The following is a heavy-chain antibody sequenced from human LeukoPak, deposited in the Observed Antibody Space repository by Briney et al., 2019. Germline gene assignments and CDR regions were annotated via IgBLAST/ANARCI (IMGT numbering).Heavy chain of an antibody. J-gene: IGHJ4*02. V-gene: IGHV3-30-3*02. CDR2: ISYDGSNK. D-gene: IGHD6-13*01. Sequence: GGSLRLSCAASGFTFSSYAMHWVRQAPGKGLEWVAVISYDGSNKYYADSVKGRFTISRDNSKSTLYLQMNSLRAEDTAVYYCAKERYSSSSLFAVTPFDYWGQGTRITVSS. CDR1: GFTFSSYA. CDR3: AKERYSSSSLFAVTPFDY.